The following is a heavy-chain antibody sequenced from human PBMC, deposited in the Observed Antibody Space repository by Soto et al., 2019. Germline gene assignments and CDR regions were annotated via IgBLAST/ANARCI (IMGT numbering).Heavy chain of an antibody. J-gene: IGHJ4*02. Sequence: PSETLSLTCAVYGGSLSGYYWTWIRQPPGTGLEWIGEINHSGSTNYNPSLKSRVTISVDTSKNQFSLKLSSVTAADTAVYYCAAGGGLPRYYWGQGTLVTVSS. CDR3: AAGGGLPRYY. CDR1: GGSLSGYY. CDR2: INHSGST. D-gene: IGHD5-12*01. V-gene: IGHV4-34*01.